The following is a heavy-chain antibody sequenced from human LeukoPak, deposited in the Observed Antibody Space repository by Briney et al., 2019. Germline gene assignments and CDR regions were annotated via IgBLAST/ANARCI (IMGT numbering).Heavy chain of an antibody. CDR2: IYSPGT. CDR3: ARGXXXXXXXXRXXFDI. CDR1: AGSINSGDYY. J-gene: IGHJ3*02. V-gene: IGHV4-61*02. Sequence: SQTLSLTCTVSAGSINSGDYYWSWIRQPAGKGLEWIGRIYSPGTNYNYNPSVKSRVTISIDTSKNQFSLKLTSVTAADTAVYYXARGXXXXXXXXRXXFDIXGQGTMVTVSS.